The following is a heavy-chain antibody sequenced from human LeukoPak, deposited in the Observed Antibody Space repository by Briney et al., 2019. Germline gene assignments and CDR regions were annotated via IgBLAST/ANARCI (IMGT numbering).Heavy chain of an antibody. J-gene: IGHJ4*02. D-gene: IGHD3-10*01. CDR2: ITNDGSST. V-gene: IGHV3-74*01. Sequence: PGGSLRLSCAASGLTFSSHWMHWVRQAPGKGLVWVSRITNDGSSTTYADSVKGRFTISRDNAKNMLYLQVNSLRAEDTAVYYCARADSGSYFYWGQGTLVTVSS. CDR1: GLTFSSHW. CDR3: ARADSGSYFY.